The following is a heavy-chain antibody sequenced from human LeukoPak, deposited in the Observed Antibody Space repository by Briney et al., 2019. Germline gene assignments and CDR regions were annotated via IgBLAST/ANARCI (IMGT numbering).Heavy chain of an antibody. J-gene: IGHJ4*02. CDR2: ISPRNGDT. V-gene: IGHV1-2*02. CDR1: GYTFSDYY. Sequence: ASVKVSCKASGYTFSDYYIHWVRQDPGQGREWMAWISPRNGDTNYAQKFQGRVTMTRDTSISTAYMELSRLISDDTAVYYCARVGSSGWYVHPTLDYWGQGTLVTVSS. D-gene: IGHD6-19*01. CDR3: ARVGSSGWYVHPTLDY.